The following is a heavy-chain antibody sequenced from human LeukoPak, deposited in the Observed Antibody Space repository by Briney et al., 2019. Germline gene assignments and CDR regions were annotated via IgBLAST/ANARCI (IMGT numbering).Heavy chain of an antibody. Sequence: GGSLRLSCAASGFTFSSYAMSWVRQAPGKGLEWVSAISGSGGSTYYADSVKGRFTISRDNSKNTLYLQMNSLRAEDTAVYYCAKELGEYQVGVVAYDAFDIWGQGTMVTVSS. V-gene: IGHV3-23*01. J-gene: IGHJ3*02. CDR1: GFTFSSYA. CDR2: ISGSGGST. CDR3: AKELGEYQVGVVAYDAFDI. D-gene: IGHD3-16*01.